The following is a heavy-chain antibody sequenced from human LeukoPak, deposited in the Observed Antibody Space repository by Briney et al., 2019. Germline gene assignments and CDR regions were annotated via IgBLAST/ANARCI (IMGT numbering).Heavy chain of an antibody. CDR3: ATAPYSYGYATSVY. Sequence: ASVKVSCKVSGYTLTELSMHWVRQAPGKGLEWMGGFDPEDGETIYAQKFQGRVTMTEDTSTDTAYMELSSLRSEDTAVYYCATAPYSYGYATSVYWGQGTLVTVSS. J-gene: IGHJ4*02. CDR1: GYTLTELS. V-gene: IGHV1-24*01. D-gene: IGHD5-18*01. CDR2: FDPEDGET.